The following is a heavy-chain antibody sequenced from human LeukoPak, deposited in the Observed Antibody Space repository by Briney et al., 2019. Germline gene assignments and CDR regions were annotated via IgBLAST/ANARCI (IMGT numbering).Heavy chain of an antibody. D-gene: IGHD1-26*01. J-gene: IGHJ5*02. CDR2: INPSGGST. CDR3: ARESGANWFDP. Sequence: ASVKVSCRASGYTFTSYYMHWVRQAPGQGLEWMGIINPSGGSTSYAQKFQGRVTITADKSTSTAYMELSSLRSEDTAVYYCARESGANWFDPWGQGTLVTVSS. V-gene: IGHV1-46*01. CDR1: GYTFTSYY.